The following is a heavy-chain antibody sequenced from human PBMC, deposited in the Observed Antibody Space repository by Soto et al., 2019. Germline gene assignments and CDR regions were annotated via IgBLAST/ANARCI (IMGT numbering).Heavy chain of an antibody. Sequence: GGSLRLSCAVSGFTFSTYWIHWVRQAPGKGLVWVSRINSAGSSTRYADSVKGRFTISRDNAKNTLYLQMNSLRAEDTSLYYCQRGSGFQVGAIWGQRTMVTVSS. V-gene: IGHV3-74*01. CDR3: QRGSGFQVGAI. J-gene: IGHJ3*02. CDR2: INSAGSST. D-gene: IGHD1-26*01. CDR1: GFTFSTYW.